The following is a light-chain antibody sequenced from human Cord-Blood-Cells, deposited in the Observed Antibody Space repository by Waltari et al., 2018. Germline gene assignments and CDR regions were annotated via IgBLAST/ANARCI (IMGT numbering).Light chain of an antibody. Sequence: QSALTQPASVSGSPGQSITISCTGTSSDVGRYNLVSWYQQHRGKAPKLMIYEVRKPPSGVSSLFSGSKSGNTASLTISGLQAEDEADYYCCSYAGSSTLVFGGGTKLTVL. J-gene: IGLJ2*01. V-gene: IGLV2-23*02. CDR3: CSYAGSSTLV. CDR1: SSDVGRYNL. CDR2: EVR.